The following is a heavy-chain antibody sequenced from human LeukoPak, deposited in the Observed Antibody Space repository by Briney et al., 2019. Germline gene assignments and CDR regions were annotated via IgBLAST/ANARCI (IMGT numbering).Heavy chain of an antibody. V-gene: IGHV3-23*01. CDR2: ISGSGGST. Sequence: GGTLRLSCAASGYTFSSYGMSWVRQAPGKGLEWVSAISGSGGSTYYADSVKGRFTISRDNSKNTLYLQMNSLRAEDTAVYYCAAGYSGSDYWGQGTLVTVSS. J-gene: IGHJ4*02. CDR1: GYTFSSYG. D-gene: IGHD3-9*01. CDR3: AAGYSGSDY.